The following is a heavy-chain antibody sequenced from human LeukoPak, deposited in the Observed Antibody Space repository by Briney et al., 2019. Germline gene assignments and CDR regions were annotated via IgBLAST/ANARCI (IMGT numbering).Heavy chain of an antibody. J-gene: IGHJ4*02. V-gene: IGHV4-39*01. CDR2: IYYSGST. D-gene: IGHD3-10*01. Sequence: SETLSLTCNVSGGSLNSDTYYWGWIRQPPGKGLEWIASIYYSGSTYYNPSLKSRVTISVDRSKNRFSLKLNSVTAADTAVYFCARQARGVHFDYWGQGTLVTVSS. CDR3: ARQARGVHFDY. CDR1: GGSLNSDTYY.